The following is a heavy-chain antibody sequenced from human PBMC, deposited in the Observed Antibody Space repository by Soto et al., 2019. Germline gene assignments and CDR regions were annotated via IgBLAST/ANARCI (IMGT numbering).Heavy chain of an antibody. CDR2: IHSDGSST. CDR3: ARGIAAGGAFDI. V-gene: IGHV3-74*01. D-gene: IGHD6-13*01. J-gene: IGHJ3*02. CDR1: GFTFSSNW. Sequence: EVQLVESGGGLVQPGGSLRLSCAASGFTFSSNWMHWVHQGPGKGLVWVSRIHSDGSSTGYADSVKGRFTISRDNAKNTLYLQMNSLRAEDTAVYRCARGIAAGGAFDIWGQGTMVTVSS.